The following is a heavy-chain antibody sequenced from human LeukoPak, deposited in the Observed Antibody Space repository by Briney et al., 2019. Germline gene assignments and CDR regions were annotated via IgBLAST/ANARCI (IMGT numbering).Heavy chain of an antibody. CDR2: ISAYNGNT. CDR1: GYTFTSYG. Sequence: ASVKVSCKASGYTFTSYGISWVRQAPGQGLEWMGWISAYNGNTNYAQKLQGRVTMTTDTSTSTAYMKPRSLRSDDTAVYYCAREVAIALIQPQTLFDSWGQGTLVTVSS. J-gene: IGHJ4*02. D-gene: IGHD2-15*01. V-gene: IGHV1-18*01. CDR3: AREVAIALIQPQTLFDS.